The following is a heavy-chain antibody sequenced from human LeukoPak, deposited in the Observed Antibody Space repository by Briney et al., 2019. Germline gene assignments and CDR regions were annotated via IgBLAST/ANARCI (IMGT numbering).Heavy chain of an antibody. J-gene: IGHJ4*02. CDR2: ISSSSSYI. V-gene: IGHV3-21*01. Sequence: GGSLRLSCAASGFTFSSYSMNWVRQAPGKGLEWVSSISSSSSYIYYADSVKGRFTISRDNAKNSLYLQMNSLRAEDTAVYYCARVRIAVAHKEGSDYWGQGTLVTVSS. CDR1: GFTFSSYS. D-gene: IGHD6-19*01. CDR3: ARVRIAVAHKEGSDY.